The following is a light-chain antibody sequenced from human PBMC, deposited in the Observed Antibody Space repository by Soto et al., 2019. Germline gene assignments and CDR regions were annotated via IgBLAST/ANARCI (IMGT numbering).Light chain of an antibody. CDR1: QSFSSY. J-gene: IGKJ2*01. CDR3: QQRSNWPPKYT. V-gene: IGKV3-11*01. CDR2: DAS. Sequence: EIVLTQSPATLSLSPGERATLSCRASQSFSSYLAWYQQKPGQAPRLLIYDASNRATGIPARFSGSGSGTDFTITISSLEPEDFAVYYCQQRSNWPPKYTFGQGTKLEIK.